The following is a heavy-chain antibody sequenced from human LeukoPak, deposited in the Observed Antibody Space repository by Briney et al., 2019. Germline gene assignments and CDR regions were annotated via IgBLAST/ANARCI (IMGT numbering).Heavy chain of an antibody. V-gene: IGHV4-34*01. CDR3: ARGDYGDYRFDY. D-gene: IGHD4-17*01. J-gene: IGHJ4*02. CDR2: INHSGST. CDR1: GGSFSGYY. Sequence: SETLSLTCAVYGGSFSGYYWSWIRQPPGKGLEWIGEINHSGSTNYNPSLKSRVTISVDTSKNQFSLKLSSVTAADTAVYYCARGDYGDYRFDYWGQGTPVTVSS.